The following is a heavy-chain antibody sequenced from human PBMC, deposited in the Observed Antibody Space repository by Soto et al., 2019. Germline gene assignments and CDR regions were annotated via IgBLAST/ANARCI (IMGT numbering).Heavy chain of an antibody. CDR2: IIPIFGTA. D-gene: IGHD2-15*01. V-gene: IGHV1-69*13. Sequence: QVQLVQSGAEVKKPGASVKVSCKASGGTFSSYAISWVRQAPGQGLEWMGGIIPIFGTANYAQKFQGRVTITADESTSTAYMELSSLRSEDTAVYYCAREDCSGGSCYDWFDPWGQGTLVTVSS. CDR1: GGTFSSYA. J-gene: IGHJ5*02. CDR3: AREDCSGGSCYDWFDP.